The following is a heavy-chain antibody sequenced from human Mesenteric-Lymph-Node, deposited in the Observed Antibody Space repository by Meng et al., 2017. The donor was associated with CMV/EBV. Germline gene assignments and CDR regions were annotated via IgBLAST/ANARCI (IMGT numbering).Heavy chain of an antibody. CDR1: GGSITSDDYY. V-gene: IGHV4-30-4*08. J-gene: IGHJ6*02. CDR2: IYHSGAT. D-gene: IGHD2-2*02. CDR3: ARDPRAYCSGPNCYSYYGMEV. Sequence: LRLSCTVSGGSITSDDYYWSWIRQAPGKGLEWIGYIYHSGATFYNSSLKSRVDISMDTTKNQFSLNLTSVTAADTAVYYCARDPRAYCSGPNCYSYYGMEVWGQGTTVTVSS.